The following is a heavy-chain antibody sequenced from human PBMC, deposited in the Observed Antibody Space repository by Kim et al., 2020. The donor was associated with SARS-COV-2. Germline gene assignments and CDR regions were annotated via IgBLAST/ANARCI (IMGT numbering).Heavy chain of an antibody. V-gene: IGHV3-30-3*01. J-gene: IGHJ4*02. CDR2: ISYDGSNK. Sequence: GGSLRLSCAASGFTFSSYAMHWVRQAPGKGLEWVAVISYDGSNKYYADSVKGRFTISRDNSKNTLYLQMNSLRAEDTAVYYCAREGTMVLQRSFDYWGQG. D-gene: IGHD3-10*01. CDR3: AREGTMVLQRSFDY. CDR1: GFTFSSYA.